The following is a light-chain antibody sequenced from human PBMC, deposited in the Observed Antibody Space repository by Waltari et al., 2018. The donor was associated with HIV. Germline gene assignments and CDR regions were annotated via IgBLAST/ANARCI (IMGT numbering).Light chain of an antibody. J-gene: IGLJ1*01. CDR1: SSNVRSDDL. CDR2: EVT. V-gene: IGLV2-23*02. CDR3: CSGQRSGSRYV. Sequence: QSALTQPASVSGSPGHSITISCTGTSSNVRSDDLVSWYQQHPGEAPKLIIYEVTKRPSGAAHRFSGSKSGNTASLTICGLQADDEADYYCCSGQRSGSRYVFGTGTKVTVL.